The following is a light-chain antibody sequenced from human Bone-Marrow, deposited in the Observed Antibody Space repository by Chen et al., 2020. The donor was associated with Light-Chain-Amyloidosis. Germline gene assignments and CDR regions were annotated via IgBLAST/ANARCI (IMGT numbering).Light chain of an antibody. CDR3: QSYDTALLSLV. CDR2: DSD. J-gene: IGLJ2*01. Sequence: QSVLTQPPSMSEAPGQRVTISCTGSRSNLGAGYDVHWYQQLPGTSPKLLIYDSDIRPSGVPYRCSASKSGTSASLSITGLQVADEADYYCQSYDTALLSLVFGGGTKLTV. V-gene: IGLV1-40*01. CDR1: RSNLGAGYD.